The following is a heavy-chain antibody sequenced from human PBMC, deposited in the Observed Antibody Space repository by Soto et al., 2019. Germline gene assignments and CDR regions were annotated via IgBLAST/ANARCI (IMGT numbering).Heavy chain of an antibody. CDR2: ISYDGSNK. CDR3: ARGGSYYYVAWYFDL. V-gene: IGHV3-30-3*01. J-gene: IGHJ2*01. Sequence: QVQLVESGGGVVQPGRSLRLSCAASGFTFSTYAMHWFRQAPGKGLEWMAFISYDGSNKYYADSVKGRFTISRDNSKNTLYLQMNSLRTEDTAVYYCARGGSYYYVAWYFDLWGRGTLVTVSS. D-gene: IGHD3-22*01. CDR1: GFTFSTYA.